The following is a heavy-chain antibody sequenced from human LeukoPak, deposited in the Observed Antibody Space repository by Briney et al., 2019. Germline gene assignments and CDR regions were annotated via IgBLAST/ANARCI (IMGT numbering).Heavy chain of an antibody. V-gene: IGHV4-59*01. J-gene: IGHJ4*02. CDR1: GDSISSYH. Sequence: SETLSLTCTVSGDSISSYHWSWIRQPPGKGLEWIGYISYSGNTNYNPSLKSRVTISVDTSKNQFSLKLSSVTAADTAVYYCARVGRGDHTWGSYSCDHWGQGTLVTVSS. D-gene: IGHD3-16*01. CDR2: ISYSGNT. CDR3: ARVGRGDHTWGSYSCDH.